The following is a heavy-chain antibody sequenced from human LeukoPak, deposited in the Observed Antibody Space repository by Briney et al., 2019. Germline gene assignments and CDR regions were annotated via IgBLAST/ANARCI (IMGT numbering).Heavy chain of an antibody. D-gene: IGHD1-26*01. J-gene: IGHJ5*02. V-gene: IGHV3-53*01. CDR1: GFTVSTNY. CDR3: ARANSATIPGVDP. Sequence: GGSLRLSCAASGFTVSTNYMSWVRQAPGKGLEWLSIIYSDGSTYYADSVKGRFTISRDNSKNTLYLQMSSLTAEDTAVYYCARANSATIPGVDPWGQGTPVTVSS. CDR2: IYSDGST.